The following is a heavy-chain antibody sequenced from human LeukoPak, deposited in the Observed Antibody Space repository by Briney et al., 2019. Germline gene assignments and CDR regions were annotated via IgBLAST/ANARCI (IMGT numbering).Heavy chain of an antibody. CDR1: GFTFSSYS. Sequence: PGGSLRLSCAASGFTFSSYSMNWVRQAPGKGLEWVSSISSSSSYIYYADSVKGRFTISRDNAKNSLYLQMNSLRAEDTAVYYCARRVLEQTDAFDIWGQGTMVTVSS. V-gene: IGHV3-21*01. CDR2: ISSSSSYI. J-gene: IGHJ3*02. D-gene: IGHD3-3*01. CDR3: ARRVLEQTDAFDI.